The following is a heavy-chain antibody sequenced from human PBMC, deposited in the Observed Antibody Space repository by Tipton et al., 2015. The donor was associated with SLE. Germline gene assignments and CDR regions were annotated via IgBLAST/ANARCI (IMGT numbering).Heavy chain of an antibody. Sequence: TLSLTCTVSGGSIKNYYWSWIRQPAGKGLEWIGRVYSSGNTNYNPSLKSRVTMSVDTSKNQFSLRLTSVTAADTAVYYCARTLGAIAHTVYDAFDIWGQGKMVTVSS. V-gene: IGHV4-4*07. CDR2: VYSSGNT. D-gene: IGHD1-26*01. CDR1: GGSIKNYY. J-gene: IGHJ3*02. CDR3: ARTLGAIAHTVYDAFDI.